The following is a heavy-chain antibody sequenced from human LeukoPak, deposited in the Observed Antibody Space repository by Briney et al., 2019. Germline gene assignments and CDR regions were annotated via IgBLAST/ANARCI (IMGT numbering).Heavy chain of an antibody. CDR1: GFISNMYA. CDR2: ISYDGSDE. Sequence: GGSLRLSCGASGFISNMYAIHWVRQAPGKGLEWVAVISYDGSDEKYADFVKGRFTISRDSSKNTLSLQMNSLRVEDTAVYYCAREGQWGPHSPGNYHYRDACGRGTTVTVSS. D-gene: IGHD6-19*01. J-gene: IGHJ6*03. CDR3: AREGQWGPHSPGNYHYRDA. V-gene: IGHV3-30*04.